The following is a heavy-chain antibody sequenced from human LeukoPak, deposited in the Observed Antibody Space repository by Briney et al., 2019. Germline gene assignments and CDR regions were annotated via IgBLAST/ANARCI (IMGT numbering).Heavy chain of an antibody. CDR2: IYYSGCT. J-gene: IGHJ4*02. V-gene: IGHV4-39*01. CDR3: ARHRRYSYGYGDY. Sequence: PSETLSLTCTVSGGSISSSSYYWGWIRHPPGKGLEWIGSIYYSGCTYYNPSLQSRVTISVDTSKNQFSLKLSSVTAADTAVYYCARHRRYSYGYGDYWGQGTRVTVSS. D-gene: IGHD5-18*01. CDR1: GGSISSSSYY.